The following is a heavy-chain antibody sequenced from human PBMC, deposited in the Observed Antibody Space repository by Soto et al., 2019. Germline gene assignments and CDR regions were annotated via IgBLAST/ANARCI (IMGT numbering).Heavy chain of an antibody. CDR2: MNPNSGNT. CDR3: ARGKGWLRVFGY. D-gene: IGHD5-12*01. Sequence: ASVKVSCKASGYTFTSYDINWVRQATGQGLEWMGWMNPNSGNTGYAQKFQGRVTMTRNTSISTAYMELSSLRSEDTAVYYCARGKGWLRVFGYWGQGTLVTVSS. J-gene: IGHJ4*02. CDR1: GYTFTSYD. V-gene: IGHV1-8*01.